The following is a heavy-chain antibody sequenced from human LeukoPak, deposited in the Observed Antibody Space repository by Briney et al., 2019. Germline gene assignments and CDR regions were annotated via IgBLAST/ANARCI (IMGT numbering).Heavy chain of an antibody. Sequence: PGGSLRLSCAASGFTFSSYAMSWVRQAPGKGLEWVSAISGSGGSTYYADSVKGRFTISRDNSKNTLYLQMNSLRAEDTAVYYCASTHGGGSYARYFDYWGQGTLVTVSS. CDR1: GFTFSSYA. CDR2: ISGSGGST. V-gene: IGHV3-23*01. D-gene: IGHD1-26*01. J-gene: IGHJ4*02. CDR3: ASTHGGGSYARYFDY.